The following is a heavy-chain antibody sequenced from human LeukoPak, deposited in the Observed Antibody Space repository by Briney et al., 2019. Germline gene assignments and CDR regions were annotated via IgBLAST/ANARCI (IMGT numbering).Heavy chain of an antibody. D-gene: IGHD3-22*01. Sequence: GGSLRLSCAASGFTFSNYLMTWVRQAPGKGLEWVSGISGSGGTTLYADSVKGRFTISRDNYKNTLYLQMNSLRAEDTAVYYCAKVKSRAEYYYDTDGYDYWGQGTLVTVSS. CDR1: GFTFSNYL. CDR3: AKVKSRAEYYYDTDGYDY. CDR2: ISGSGGTT. V-gene: IGHV3-23*01. J-gene: IGHJ4*02.